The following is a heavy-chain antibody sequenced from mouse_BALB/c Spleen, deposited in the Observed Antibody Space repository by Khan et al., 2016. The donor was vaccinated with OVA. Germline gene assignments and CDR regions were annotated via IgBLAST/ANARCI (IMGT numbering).Heavy chain of an antibody. CDR3: ARDYGSSYLVFDY. J-gene: IGHJ2*01. V-gene: IGHV3-2*02. CDR2: ITYSGST. Sequence: EVQLQESGPGLVKPSQSLSLTCTVTGYSITSDYAWNWIRQFPENKLEWMAYITYSGSTGYNPSLKGRISITRDTSKNQFFLQLNSVTTEDTATYYCARDYGSSYLVFDYWGQGTTLTVSS. D-gene: IGHD1-1*01. CDR1: GYSITSDYA.